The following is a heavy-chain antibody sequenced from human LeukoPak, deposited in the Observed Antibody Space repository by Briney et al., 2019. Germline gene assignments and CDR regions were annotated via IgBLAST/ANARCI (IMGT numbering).Heavy chain of an antibody. CDR1: GGSISSYY. J-gene: IGHJ6*02. CDR2: IYYSGST. D-gene: IGHD6-6*01. V-gene: IGHV4-59*08. CDR3: ARTIHSSSSPYYYGMDV. Sequence: SETLSLTCTVSGGSISSYYWSWIRQPPGKGLEWIGYIYYSGSTNYNPSLKSRVTISVDTSKNQSSLKLSSVTAADTAVYYCARTIHSSSSPYYYGMDVWGQGTTVTVSS.